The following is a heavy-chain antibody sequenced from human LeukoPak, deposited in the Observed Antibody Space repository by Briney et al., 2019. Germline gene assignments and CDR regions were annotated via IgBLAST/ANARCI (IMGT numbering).Heavy chain of an antibody. CDR3: ARGRFGEQKPGDY. Sequence: GGSLRLSCAASGFTFSSYAMHWVRQAPGKGLEYVSAISSNGGSTYYANSVKGRFTISRDNSKNTLYLQMGSLRAEDMAVYYCARGRFGEQKPGDYWGQGTLVTASS. J-gene: IGHJ4*02. CDR1: GFTFSSYA. V-gene: IGHV3-64*01. D-gene: IGHD3-10*01. CDR2: ISSNGGST.